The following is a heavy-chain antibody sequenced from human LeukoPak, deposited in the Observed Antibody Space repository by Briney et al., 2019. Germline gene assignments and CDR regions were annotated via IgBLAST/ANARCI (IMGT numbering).Heavy chain of an antibody. CDR3: AKALGGYHFDY. J-gene: IGHJ4*02. V-gene: IGHV3-23*01. Sequence: PGGSLRLSCAASGFTFSSYGMSWVRQAPGKGLEWVSSISGSGGNTYYADSVKGRFTISRDNSKNTLFLHMNSLRAEDTAVYYCAKALGGYHFDYWGQETLVTVSS. CDR2: ISGSGGNT. D-gene: IGHD3-16*01. CDR1: GFTFSSYG.